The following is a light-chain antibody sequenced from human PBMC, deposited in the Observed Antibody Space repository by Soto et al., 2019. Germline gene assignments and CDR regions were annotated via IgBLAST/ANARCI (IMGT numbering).Light chain of an antibody. CDR2: DAS. J-gene: IGKJ1*01. Sequence: DIQMTQSPSTLSASVGDRVNITCRASQSISSWLAWYQQKPGKAPKLLIYDASSLESGVPSRFSGSGSGTEFTLTISSLQPDDFATYYCQQYNSYSPTWTFGQGTKVDIK. CDR3: QQYNSYSPTWT. V-gene: IGKV1-5*01. CDR1: QSISSW.